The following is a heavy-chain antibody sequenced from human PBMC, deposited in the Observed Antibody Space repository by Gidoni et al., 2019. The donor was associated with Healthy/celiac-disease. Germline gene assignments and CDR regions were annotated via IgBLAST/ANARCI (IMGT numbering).Heavy chain of an antibody. CDR2: ISAYNGNT. CDR3: ARVWFPPRVTMTYYYMDV. CDR1: GYTFTSYG. J-gene: IGHJ6*03. Sequence: QVQLVQSGAEVKKPGASVKVSCKASGYTFTSYGISWVRQAPGQGLEWMGWISAYNGNTNYAQKLQGRVTMTTDTSTSTAYMELRSLRSDDTAVYYCARVWFPPRVTMTYYYMDVWGKGTTVTVSS. D-gene: IGHD3-22*01. V-gene: IGHV1-18*01.